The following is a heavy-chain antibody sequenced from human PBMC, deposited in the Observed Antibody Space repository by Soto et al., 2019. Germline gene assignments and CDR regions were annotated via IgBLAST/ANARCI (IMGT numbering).Heavy chain of an antibody. CDR2: ISSSSSTI. D-gene: IGHD3-22*01. CDR3: ARDTADYYDSSGYYAFDI. J-gene: IGHJ3*02. CDR1: GFTFSSYS. Sequence: GGSLRLSCAASGFTFSSYSMNWVRQAPGKGLEWVSYISSSSSTIYYADSVKGRFTISRDNAKNSLYLQMNSLRAEDTAVYYCARDTADYYDSSGYYAFDIWGQGTMVTVSS. V-gene: IGHV3-48*04.